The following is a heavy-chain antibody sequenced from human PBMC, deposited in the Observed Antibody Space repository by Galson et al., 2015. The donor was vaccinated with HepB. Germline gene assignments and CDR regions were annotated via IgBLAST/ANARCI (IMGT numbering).Heavy chain of an antibody. V-gene: IGHV2-5*01. CDR1: GFSLTTSGVG. CDR2: IYWNDDK. CDR3: ARQSYNQFYYYYYYMDV. D-gene: IGHD5-24*01. J-gene: IGHJ6*03. Sequence: PALVKPTQTLTLTCTFSGFSLTTSGVGVGWIRQPPGKALEWLALIYWNDDKRYSPSLKSRLAITKDTSKNQVVLKMTNLDPVDTATYYCARQSYNQFYYYYYYMDVWGKGTTVTVSS.